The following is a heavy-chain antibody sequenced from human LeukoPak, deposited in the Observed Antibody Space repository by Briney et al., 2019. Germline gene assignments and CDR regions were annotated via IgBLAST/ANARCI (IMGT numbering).Heavy chain of an antibody. V-gene: IGHV4-61*01. Sequence: SETLSLTCTVSGGSVSSGSYYWSWIRQPPGKGLEWIGYIYYSGSTNYNPSLKSRVTISVDTSKNQFSLKLSSVTAADTAVYYCARENREVLNWFDPWGQGTLVTVSS. CDR1: GGSVSSGSYY. CDR3: ARENREVLNWFDP. D-gene: IGHD2/OR15-2a*01. CDR2: IYYSGST. J-gene: IGHJ5*02.